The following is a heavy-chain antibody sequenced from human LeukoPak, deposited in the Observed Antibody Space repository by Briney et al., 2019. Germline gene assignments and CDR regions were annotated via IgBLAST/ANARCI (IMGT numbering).Heavy chain of an antibody. CDR2: LYYSGST. D-gene: IGHD6-25*01. Sequence: SETLSLTCTVFGGSIIGEHFYWGWIRQPPGKGLEWIGSLYYSGSTYYNSSLKSRVTISVDTSKNQFSLSLTSVTAADTAGYYCARDCCGYRSWFDPWSQGTPVTVSS. CDR3: ARDCCGYRSWFDP. CDR1: GGSIIGEHFY. V-gene: IGHV4-39*07. J-gene: IGHJ5*02.